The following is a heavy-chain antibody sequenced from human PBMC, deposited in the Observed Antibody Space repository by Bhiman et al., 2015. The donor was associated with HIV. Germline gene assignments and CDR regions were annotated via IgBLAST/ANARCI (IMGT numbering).Heavy chain of an antibody. Sequence: EVQLVESGGGVVRPGGSLRLSCAASGFTFDDYGMSWVRQAPGKGLEWVSGINWNGGSTGYADSVKGRFTLSRDNAKNSLYLQMNSLRAEDTALYYCARGKRDDDFWSGYIYYFDYWGQGTLVTVSS. V-gene: IGHV3-20*04. CDR3: ARGKRDDDFWSGYIYYFDY. J-gene: IGHJ4*02. CDR2: INWNGGST. CDR1: GFTFDDYG. D-gene: IGHD3-3*01.